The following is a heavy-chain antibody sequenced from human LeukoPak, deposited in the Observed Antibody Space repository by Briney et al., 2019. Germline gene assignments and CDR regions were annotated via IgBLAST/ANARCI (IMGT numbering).Heavy chain of an antibody. CDR1: GGSISSGSYY. CDR2: IYTSGST. Sequence: SETLSLTCTVSGGSISSGSYYWSWIRQPAGKGLEWIGRIYTSGSTNYNPSLKSRVTISVDTSKNQFSLKLSSVTAADTAVYYCARERAKFSIVVVPAALSYFDYWGQGTLVTVSS. V-gene: IGHV4-61*02. J-gene: IGHJ4*02. D-gene: IGHD2-2*01. CDR3: ARERAKFSIVVVPAALSYFDY.